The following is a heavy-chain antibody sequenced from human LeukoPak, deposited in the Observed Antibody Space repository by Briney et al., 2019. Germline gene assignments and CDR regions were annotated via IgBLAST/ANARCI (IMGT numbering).Heavy chain of an antibody. CDR1: GYTFTGYY. CDR3: AKFEYSSSSGGGGY. V-gene: IGHV1-2*06. J-gene: IGHJ4*02. D-gene: IGHD6-6*01. CDR2: VNPNSGGT. Sequence: ASVKVSCKASGYTFTGYYMHWVRQAPGQGLEWMGRVNPNSGGTNYAQKVQGRVTMTRDTSISTAYMELSRLRSDDTAVYYCAKFEYSSSSGGGGYWGQGTLVTVSS.